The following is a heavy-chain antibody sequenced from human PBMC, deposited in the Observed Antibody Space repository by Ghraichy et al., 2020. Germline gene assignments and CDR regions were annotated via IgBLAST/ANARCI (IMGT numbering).Heavy chain of an antibody. Sequence: SETLPLTCTVSGGSISSSSYYWGWIRQPPGKGLEWIGSIYYSGSTYYNPSLKSRVTISVDTSKNQFSLKLSSVTAADTAVYYCARQGSSGWYEIGLDYWGQGTLVTVSS. CDR2: IYYSGST. D-gene: IGHD6-19*01. CDR1: GGSISSSSYY. V-gene: IGHV4-39*01. J-gene: IGHJ4*02. CDR3: ARQGSSGWYEIGLDY.